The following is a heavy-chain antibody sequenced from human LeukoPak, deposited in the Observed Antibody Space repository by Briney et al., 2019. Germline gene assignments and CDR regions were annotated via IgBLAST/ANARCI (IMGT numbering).Heavy chain of an antibody. CDR3: ARGSGWYPKYYFDY. Sequence: ASVKVTCKASGYTFTSYGISWVRQAPGQGLEWMGWISAYNGNTNYAQELQGRVTMTTDTSTSTAYMELRSLRSDDTAVYYCARGSGWYPKYYFDYWGQGTLVTVSS. V-gene: IGHV1-18*01. D-gene: IGHD6-19*01. CDR1: GYTFTSYG. J-gene: IGHJ4*02. CDR2: ISAYNGNT.